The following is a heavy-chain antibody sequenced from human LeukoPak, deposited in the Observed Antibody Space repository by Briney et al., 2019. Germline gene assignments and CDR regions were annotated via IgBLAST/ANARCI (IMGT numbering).Heavy chain of an antibody. D-gene: IGHD5-18*01. V-gene: IGHV4-61*01. Sequence: SETLSLTCTVSGGSFSSGSYYWSWIRQPPGMGLEWIGYIYYSGSTNYNPSLKSRVTISVDTSKNQFSLKLSSVTAADTAVYYCARGAKYNYGPPRDYWGQGTLVTVSS. CDR2: IYYSGST. J-gene: IGHJ4*02. CDR3: ARGAKYNYGPPRDY. CDR1: GGSFSSGSYY.